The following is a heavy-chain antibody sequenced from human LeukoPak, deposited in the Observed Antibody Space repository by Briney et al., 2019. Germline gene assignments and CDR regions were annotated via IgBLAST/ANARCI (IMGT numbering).Heavy chain of an antibody. J-gene: IGHJ4*02. D-gene: IGHD3-22*01. V-gene: IGHV3-30*02. CDR2: IRYDGSNK. CDR1: GFTFSSYG. CDR3: AKDSTHYRVWDDYDSAGLTY. Sequence: GGSLRLSCAASGFTFSSYGLHWVRKAPGKGLEWVAFIRYDGSNKYYADSVKGRVTISRDNSKNTLYLQMNSLRAEDTAVYYCAKDSTHYRVWDDYDSAGLTYWGQGTLVTVSS.